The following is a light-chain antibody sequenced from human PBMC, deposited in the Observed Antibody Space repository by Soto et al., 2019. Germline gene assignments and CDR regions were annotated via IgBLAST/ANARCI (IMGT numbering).Light chain of an antibody. V-gene: IGKV1-5*01. CDR3: QQYNSYSRS. CDR1: QSISSW. CDR2: DAS. Sequence: DIQITQSPSTLCASVGDRVTIACRASQSISSWLAWYQQKPGKAPKLLIYDASSLESGVPSRFSGSGSGTEFTPTISSLQPDDFATYYCQQYNSYSRSFGQGTKVDI. J-gene: IGKJ1*01.